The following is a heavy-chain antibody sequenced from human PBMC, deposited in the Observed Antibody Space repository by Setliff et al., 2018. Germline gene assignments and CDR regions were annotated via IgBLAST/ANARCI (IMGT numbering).Heavy chain of an antibody. V-gene: IGHV3-73*01. J-gene: IGHJ6*02. CDR1: GFTFSGSA. CDR2: IRSKADSYAT. CDR3: AKPTDV. Sequence: SLRLSCAASGFTFSGSAVYWVRQASGRGLEWVGRIRSKADSYATAYAASVKARFTISRDDSKNTLYLQMNSLRAEDTAVYYCAKPTDVWGQGTTVTVSS.